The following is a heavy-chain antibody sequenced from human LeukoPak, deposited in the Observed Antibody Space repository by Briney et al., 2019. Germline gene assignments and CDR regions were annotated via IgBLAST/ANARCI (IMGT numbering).Heavy chain of an antibody. CDR1: GYTFTSYG. CDR2: ISAYNGNT. J-gene: IGHJ4*02. CDR3: ARGTRTSNMITLGY. V-gene: IGHV1-18*01. D-gene: IGHD3-16*01. Sequence: GASVKVSCKASGYTFTSYGISWVRQAPGQGLERMGWISAYNGNTNYAQKFQGRVTMTRDTSISTAYMELSRLRSDDTAVYYCARGTRTSNMITLGYWGQGTLVTVSS.